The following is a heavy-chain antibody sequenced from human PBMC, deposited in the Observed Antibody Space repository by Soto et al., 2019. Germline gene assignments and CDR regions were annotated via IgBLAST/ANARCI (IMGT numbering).Heavy chain of an antibody. CDR2: FIPIFRTL. D-gene: IGHD3-22*01. V-gene: IGHV1-69*01. Sequence: QVQLIQSEAEVKKPGSSVRVSCTASGGIFGSHGFSWVRQAPGQRLEWVGGFIPIFRTLTYTEKFQARVRIAADESTNTVYLDLSSLTSEDTAVYYCVRDRRIYYSDPHDEFVASDYEVWGHGTMVGVSS. J-gene: IGHJ3*01. CDR3: VRDRRIYYSDPHDEFVASDYEV. CDR1: GGIFGSHG.